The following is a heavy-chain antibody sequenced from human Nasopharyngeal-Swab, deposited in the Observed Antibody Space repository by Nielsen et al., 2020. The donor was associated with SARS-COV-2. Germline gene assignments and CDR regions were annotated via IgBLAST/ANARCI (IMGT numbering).Heavy chain of an antibody. Sequence: VREAPGKGLEWVSGISWNSGSIGYADSVKGRFTISRDNAKNSLYLQMNSLRAEDTALYYCATVVAAHYYYGMDVWGQGTTVTVSS. D-gene: IGHD2-15*01. V-gene: IGHV3-9*01. CDR3: ATVVAAHYYYGMDV. J-gene: IGHJ6*02. CDR2: ISWNSGSI.